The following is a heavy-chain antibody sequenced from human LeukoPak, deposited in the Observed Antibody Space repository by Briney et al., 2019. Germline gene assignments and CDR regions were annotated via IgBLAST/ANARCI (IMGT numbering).Heavy chain of an antibody. CDR2: IQFDGSDI. V-gene: IGHV3-30*02. CDR3: AKEVQLFPFDS. D-gene: IGHD2-2*01. Sequence: PGGSLRLSCVASGFTFSNYGIHWVRQAPGKGLEWVAFIQFDGSDIFYADSVEGRFTISRDNSRNTLYLQMHSLSVEDTAVYYCAKEVQLFPFDSWGQGTLVTVSS. J-gene: IGHJ4*02. CDR1: GFTFSNYG.